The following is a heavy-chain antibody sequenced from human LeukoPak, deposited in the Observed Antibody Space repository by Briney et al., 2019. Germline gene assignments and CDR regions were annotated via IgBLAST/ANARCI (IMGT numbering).Heavy chain of an antibody. V-gene: IGHV4-31*03. Sequence: SQTLSLTCTVSGGSISSGGYYWSWIRQHPGKGLEWIGYIYYSGSTYYNPSLKSRLTISVDTSKNQFSLKLSSVTAADTAVYYCARVADCGSGYLRYFDYWGQGTLVTVSS. J-gene: IGHJ4*02. CDR2: IYYSGST. D-gene: IGHD3-22*01. CDR3: ARVADCGSGYLRYFDY. CDR1: GGSISSGGYY.